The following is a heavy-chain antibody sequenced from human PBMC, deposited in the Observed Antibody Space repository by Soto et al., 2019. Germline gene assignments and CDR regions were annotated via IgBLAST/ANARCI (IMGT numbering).Heavy chain of an antibody. V-gene: IGHV1-18*01. Sequence: ASVKVSCKTSGYTFTSYGISWVRQAPGQGLEWMGWISAYNGNTKYAHKLQGRVTMTTDTSTSTAYMELWSLRSDDTAFYYCARDFGSGLSAPGAVFDYWGQGTQVTVSS. D-gene: IGHD6-19*01. CDR3: ARDFGSGLSAPGAVFDY. CDR1: GYTFTSYG. J-gene: IGHJ4*02. CDR2: ISAYNGNT.